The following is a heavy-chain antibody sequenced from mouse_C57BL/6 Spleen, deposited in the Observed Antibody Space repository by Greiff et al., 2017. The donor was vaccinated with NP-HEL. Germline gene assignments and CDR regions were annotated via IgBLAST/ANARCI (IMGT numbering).Heavy chain of an antibody. Sequence: VQLQESGPGLVAPSQSLSITCTVSGFSLTSYGVHWVRQPPGKGLEWLVVIWSDGSTTYNSALKSRLSISKDNSKSQVFLKMNSLQTDDTAMYYCARQYYYGSSYVGYAMDYWGQGTSVTVSS. CDR1: GFSLTSYG. V-gene: IGHV2-6-1*01. J-gene: IGHJ4*01. D-gene: IGHD1-1*01. CDR2: IWSDGST. CDR3: ARQYYYGSSYVGYAMDY.